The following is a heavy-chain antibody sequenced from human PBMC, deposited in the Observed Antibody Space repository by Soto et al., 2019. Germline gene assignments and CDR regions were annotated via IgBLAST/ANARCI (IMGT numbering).Heavy chain of an antibody. V-gene: IGHV1-3*01. CDR2: INAGNGNT. CDR3: ARSWGHCSGGSCFWDY. Sequence: QVQLVQSGAEVKKPGASVKVSCQASGYTFTSYAMHWVRQAPGQRLEWVGWINAGNGNTKYSQKFQGRVTITRDTSASTVYMELSSLRSEDTAVYYCARSWGHCSGGSCFWDYWGQGTLVTVSS. CDR1: GYTFTSYA. J-gene: IGHJ4*02. D-gene: IGHD2-15*01.